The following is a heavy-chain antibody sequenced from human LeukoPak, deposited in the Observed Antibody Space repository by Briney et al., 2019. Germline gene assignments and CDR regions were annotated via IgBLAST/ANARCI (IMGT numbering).Heavy chain of an antibody. CDR2: ISAYNGNT. V-gene: IGHV1-18*01. CDR3: ARRARQSGSYQGDY. Sequence: ASVKVSCKASGGTFSSYGISWVRQAPGQGLEWMGWISAYNGNTNYAQKLQGRVTMTTDTSTSTAYMELRSLRSDDTAVYYCARRARQSGSYQGDYWGQGTLVTVSS. CDR1: GGTFSSYG. D-gene: IGHD1-26*01. J-gene: IGHJ4*02.